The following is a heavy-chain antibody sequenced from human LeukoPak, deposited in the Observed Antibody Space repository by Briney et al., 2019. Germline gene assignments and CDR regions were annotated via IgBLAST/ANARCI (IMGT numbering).Heavy chain of an antibody. J-gene: IGHJ4*02. D-gene: IGHD6-19*01. V-gene: IGHV3-21*01. CDR1: EFTFSRYS. CDR2: ISTSSSYM. Sequence: GGSLRLSCAASEFTFSRYSMNWVRQAPGKGLEWVSSISTSSSYMFYAASVKGRFTISRDNAKNSLYLQMNSLRADDTAVYYCARTTDYSSGFDYWGQGTLVTVTS. CDR3: ARTTDYSSGFDY.